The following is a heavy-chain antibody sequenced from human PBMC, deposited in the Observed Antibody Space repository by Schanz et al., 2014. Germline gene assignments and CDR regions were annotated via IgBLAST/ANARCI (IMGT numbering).Heavy chain of an antibody. V-gene: IGHV3-23*01. CDR1: GFSFGTYA. CDR3: AKDISDTSGKDDY. Sequence: EVHLLESGGGLVQPGGSLRLSCAASGFSFGTYAMSWVRQAPGKGLLWVSSISGTGGDDAYYADSMKGRFTIYRDNSKNTQFLQMNSLGVEYSANYYCAKDISDTSGKDDYWGQGTLVTVSS. J-gene: IGHJ4*02. D-gene: IGHD3-22*01. CDR2: ISGTGGDDA.